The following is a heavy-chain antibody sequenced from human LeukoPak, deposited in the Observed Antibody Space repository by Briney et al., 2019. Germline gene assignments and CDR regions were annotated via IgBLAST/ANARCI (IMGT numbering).Heavy chain of an antibody. CDR2: IYTSGST. J-gene: IGHJ5*02. V-gene: IGHV4-61*02. D-gene: IGHD3-3*01. CDR3: AKVRSDFWSGPFGWFDP. CDR1: VGSISSGSYY. Sequence: SEALSLTCTVSVGSISSGSYYWSWIRQPAGKGLEWIGRIYTSGSTNYNTSLKSRVTISVDTSKNQFSLKLSSVIGADTAVYYCAKVRSDFWSGPFGWFDPWGQGTLVTVSS.